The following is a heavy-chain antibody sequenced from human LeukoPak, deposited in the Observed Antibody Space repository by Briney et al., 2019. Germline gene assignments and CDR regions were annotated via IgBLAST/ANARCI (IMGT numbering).Heavy chain of an antibody. J-gene: IGHJ3*02. CDR3: ARQSFGRTGDDDAFDI. V-gene: IGHV5-51*01. Sequence: GESLKISCKASGYRFTSNYIGWVRQMPGKGLEWMGIIYPGDSDTRYSPSSRGQVTISADKSISTAYLQWSSLKASDTAMYYCARQSFGRTGDDDAFDIWGQGAMVTISS. CDR1: GYRFTSNY. CDR2: IYPGDSDT. D-gene: IGHD7-27*01.